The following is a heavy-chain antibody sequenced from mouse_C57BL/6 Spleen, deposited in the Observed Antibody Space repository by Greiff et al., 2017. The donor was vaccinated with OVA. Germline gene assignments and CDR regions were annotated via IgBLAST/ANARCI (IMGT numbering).Heavy chain of an antibody. J-gene: IGHJ3*01. V-gene: IGHV3-6*01. D-gene: IGHD2-5*01. Sequence: EVKLMESGPGLVKPSQSLSLTCSVTGYSITSGYYWNWIRQFPGNKLEWMGYISYDGSNNYNPSLKNRISITRDTSKNQFFLKLNSVTTEDTATYYCARADYYSNCWFAYWGQGTLVTVSA. CDR1: GYSITSGYY. CDR2: ISYDGSN. CDR3: ARADYYSNCWFAY.